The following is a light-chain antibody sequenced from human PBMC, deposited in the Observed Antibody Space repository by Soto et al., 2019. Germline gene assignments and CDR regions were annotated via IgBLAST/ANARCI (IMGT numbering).Light chain of an antibody. V-gene: IGLV2-14*03. CDR2: DVT. J-gene: IGLJ1*01. CDR3: TSYTSSITYV. Sequence: QSALTQPASVSGSPGQSITISCTGTSSDVGGYNFVSWYQHHPCKAPKLIIYDVTNRPSGISNRFSGSKSGNTASLTISGLQAEDEADYYCTSYTSSITYVFGTGTKLTVL. CDR1: SSDVGGYNF.